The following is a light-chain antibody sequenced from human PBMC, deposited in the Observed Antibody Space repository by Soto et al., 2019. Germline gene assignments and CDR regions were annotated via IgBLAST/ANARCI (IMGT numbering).Light chain of an antibody. J-gene: IGLJ3*02. CDR2: DVS. CDR3: CSYAGNYTWV. CDR1: SSDVGGDTY. Sequence: QSALTQPRSVSASPGQSVTISCTESSSDVGGDTYVSWYQQLPGKAPQVMIYDVSKRPSGVPDRFSGSKSGNTASLTISGLQAEDEADYYCCSYAGNYTWVFGGGTKLTVL. V-gene: IGLV2-11*01.